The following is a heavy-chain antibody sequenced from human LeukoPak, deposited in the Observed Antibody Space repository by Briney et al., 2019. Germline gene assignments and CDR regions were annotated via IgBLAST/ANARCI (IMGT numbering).Heavy chain of an antibody. J-gene: IGHJ4*02. V-gene: IGHV3-7*01. D-gene: IGHD3-10*01. CDR3: ARAGLLWFGESYFDY. CDR2: IKEDGSEK. CDR1: GFTFSSYW. Sequence: GSLRLSCAASGFTFSSYWMTWVRQAPGKGLEWVANIKEDGSEKHYGDSVKGRFTISRDNAKNSLYLQMTSLRAEDTAVYYCARAGLLWFGESYFDYWGQGTLVTVSS.